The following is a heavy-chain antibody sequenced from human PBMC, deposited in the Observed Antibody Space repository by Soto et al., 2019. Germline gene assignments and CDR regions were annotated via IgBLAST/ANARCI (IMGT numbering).Heavy chain of an antibody. D-gene: IGHD3-16*02. CDR2: IYYSGST. V-gene: IGHV4-31*03. CDR1: GGSISSGGYY. J-gene: IGHJ2*01. Sequence: QVQLQESGPGLVKPSQTLSLTCTVSGGSISSGGYYWSWIRQHPGKGLEWIGYIYYSGSTYYNPSLKRRVTLSVDKSQNQYSLKLSSVTAADTAVYYCARDKADGVWGSYRFPPCWYFDLWGRGTLVTVSS. CDR3: ARDKADGVWGSYRFPPCWYFDL.